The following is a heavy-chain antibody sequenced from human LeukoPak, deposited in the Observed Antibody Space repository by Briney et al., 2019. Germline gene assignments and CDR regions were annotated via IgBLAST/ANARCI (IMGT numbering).Heavy chain of an antibody. Sequence: PGGSLRLSCAASKFTFSSYSMNWVRQAPGKGLEWVSSINSYSSYIYYADSVKGRFTISRDNAKNSLYLQMNSPRAEDTAVYYCARGPTMKMDVWGKGTTVTVSS. CDR1: KFTFSSYS. V-gene: IGHV3-21*01. D-gene: IGHD3-22*01. J-gene: IGHJ6*04. CDR3: ARGPTMKMDV. CDR2: INSYSSYI.